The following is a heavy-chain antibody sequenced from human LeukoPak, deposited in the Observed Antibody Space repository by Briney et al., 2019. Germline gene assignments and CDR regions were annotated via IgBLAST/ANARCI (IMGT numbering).Heavy chain of an antibody. J-gene: IGHJ6*03. D-gene: IGHD6-13*01. CDR1: GFTFDDYG. Sequence: GGSLRLSCAASGFTFDDYGMSWVRQAPGKGLEWVSGINWNGGSTGYADSVKGRVTISRDNAKNSLYLQMNSLRAEDTALYYCAREQQQLGSLQFAYYYYMGVWGKGTTVTVSS. CDR2: INWNGGST. CDR3: AREQQQLGSLQFAYYYYMGV. V-gene: IGHV3-20*04.